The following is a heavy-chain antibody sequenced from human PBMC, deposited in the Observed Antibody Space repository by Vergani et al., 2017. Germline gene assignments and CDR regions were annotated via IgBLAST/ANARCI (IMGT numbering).Heavy chain of an antibody. CDR2: FSGSGGST. J-gene: IGHJ4*02. CDR1: GFTFSSYA. CDR3: AKASDTAAAGTSDY. Sequence: EVQLLESGGGLVQPGGSLGLSCEASGFTFSSYAMSWVRQAPGKGLEWVSAFSGSGGSTYYEDPVKGRFTISRDNSKNTLYLQMNSLRAEDTAVYYCAKASDTAAAGTSDYWGQGTLVTVSS. V-gene: IGHV3-23*01. D-gene: IGHD6-13*01.